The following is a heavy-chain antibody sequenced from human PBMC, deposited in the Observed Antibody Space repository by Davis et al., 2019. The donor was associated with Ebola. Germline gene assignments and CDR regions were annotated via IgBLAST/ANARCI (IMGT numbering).Heavy chain of an antibody. CDR3: ARQGVVLMVYAHFDY. J-gene: IGHJ4*02. Sequence: SETLSLTCTVSGGSISSYYWSWIRQPPEKGLEWIGYIYYSGSTNYNPSLKSRVTISVDTSKNQFSLKLSSVTAADTAVYYCARQGVVLMVYAHFDYWGQGTLVTVSS. V-gene: IGHV4-59*08. CDR1: GGSISSYY. D-gene: IGHD2-8*01. CDR2: IYYSGST.